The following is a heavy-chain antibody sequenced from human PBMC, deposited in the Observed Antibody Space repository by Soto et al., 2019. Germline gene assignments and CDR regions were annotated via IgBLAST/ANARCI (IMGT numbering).Heavy chain of an antibody. V-gene: IGHV4-30-4*01. D-gene: IGHD2-2*01. Sequence: SETLSLTCTVSGGSISSGDYYWSWIRQPPGKGLEWIGYIYYSGSTYYNTSLKSRVTISVDTSKNQFSLKLSSVTAADTAVYYCARDRIVVVPAATFFDYWGQGTLVTVSS. J-gene: IGHJ4*02. CDR1: GGSISSGDYY. CDR3: ARDRIVVVPAATFFDY. CDR2: IYYSGST.